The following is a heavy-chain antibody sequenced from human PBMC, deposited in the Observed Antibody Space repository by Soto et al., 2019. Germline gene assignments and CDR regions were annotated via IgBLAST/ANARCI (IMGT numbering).Heavy chain of an antibody. CDR1: GYSINSGYY. CDR3: ARDVGGELHMGYYFEMDV. CDR2: VFHSGTT. D-gene: IGHD1-7*01. Sequence: ETLSLTCAVSGYSINSGYYWGWIRQSPGKGLEWIGSVFHSGTTYSTPSLKTRVTISVDTSKNQFSLKLNAVTAADTAVYYCARDVGGELHMGYYFEMDVWGQGT. J-gene: IGHJ6*02. V-gene: IGHV4-38-2*02.